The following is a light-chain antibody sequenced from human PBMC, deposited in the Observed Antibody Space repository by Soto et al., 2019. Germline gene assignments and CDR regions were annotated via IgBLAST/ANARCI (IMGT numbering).Light chain of an antibody. CDR3: QQANSLPHP. J-gene: IGKJ5*01. CDR1: HSISTY. V-gene: IGKV1-39*01. Sequence: IQMTQSPSSLSACVGDRLPITCRASHSISTYLSRYQQRPGKAPKLLIYAASTLQSGVPSRFSGSGSGTYFTLTISSLQPEDFATYYCQQANSLPHPFGQGTRLGL. CDR2: AAS.